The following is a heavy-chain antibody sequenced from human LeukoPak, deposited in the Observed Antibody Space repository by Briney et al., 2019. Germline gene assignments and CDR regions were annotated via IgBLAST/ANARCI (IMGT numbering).Heavy chain of an antibody. CDR3: ARGWAYYGSGRPFDY. J-gene: IGHJ4*02. V-gene: IGHV4-34*01. Sequence: PSGTLSLTCAVYGGSFSGYYWSWIRQPPGKGLEWIGEINHSGSTNYNPSLKSRVTISVDTSKNQFSLKLSSVTAADTAVYYCARGWAYYGSGRPFDYWGQGTLVTVSS. CDR2: INHSGST. D-gene: IGHD3-10*01. CDR1: GGSFSGYY.